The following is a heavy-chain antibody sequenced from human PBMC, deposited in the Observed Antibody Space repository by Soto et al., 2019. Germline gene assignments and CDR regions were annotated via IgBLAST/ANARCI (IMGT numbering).Heavy chain of an antibody. V-gene: IGHV3-48*01. J-gene: IGHJ4*02. CDR1: GFTFSSYS. D-gene: IGHD6-13*01. Sequence: EVQLVESGGGLVQPGGSLRLSCAASGFTFSSYSMNWVRQAPGKGLEWVSYISSISSTIYYADSVKGRFTISRDNAKNSLYLQMNRLRAEDTAVYYCARVAAAGRGDFDYWGQGTLVTVSS. CDR3: ARVAAAGRGDFDY. CDR2: ISSISSTI.